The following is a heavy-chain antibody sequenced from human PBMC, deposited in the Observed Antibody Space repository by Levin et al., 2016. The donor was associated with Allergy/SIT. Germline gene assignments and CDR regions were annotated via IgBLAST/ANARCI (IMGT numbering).Heavy chain of an antibody. Sequence: WIRQPPGKGLEWVGRIKSKTDGGTTDYAAPVKGRFTISRDDSKNTLYLQMNSLKTEDTAVYYCTTDSLKYCSSTSCYGAFDIWGQGTMVTVSS. CDR2: IKSKTDGGTT. D-gene: IGHD2-2*01. CDR3: TTDSLKYCSSTSCYGAFDI. J-gene: IGHJ3*02. V-gene: IGHV3-15*01.